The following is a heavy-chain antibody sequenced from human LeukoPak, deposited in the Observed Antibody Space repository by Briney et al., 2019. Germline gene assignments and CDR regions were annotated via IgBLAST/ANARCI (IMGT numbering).Heavy chain of an antibody. CDR1: GFTFSSYS. J-gene: IGHJ4*02. D-gene: IGHD3-9*01. CDR3: ARFSGYYDILTSYYNYYFDY. V-gene: IGHV3-21*01. CDR2: ISSSSSYI. Sequence: GGSLRLSCAASGFTFSSYSMNWVRQAPGKGLEWVSSISSSSSYIYYADSMKGRFTISRDNAKNSLYLQMNSLRAEDTAVYYCARFSGYYDILTSYYNYYFDYWGQGTLVTVSS.